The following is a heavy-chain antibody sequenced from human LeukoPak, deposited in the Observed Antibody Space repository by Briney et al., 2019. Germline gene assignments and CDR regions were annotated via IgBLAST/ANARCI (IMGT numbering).Heavy chain of an antibody. CDR2: ISWNSGSI. D-gene: IGHD1-1*01. CDR1: GFTFDDYA. J-gene: IGHJ4*02. CDR3: AKDLESSQTSFDY. Sequence: GGSLRLSCAASGFTFDDYAMHWVRHAPGKGLEWVSGISWNSGSIGYADSVKGRFTISRDNAKNSLYLQMNSLRAEDTALYYCAKDLESSQTSFDYWGQGTLVTVSS. V-gene: IGHV3-9*01.